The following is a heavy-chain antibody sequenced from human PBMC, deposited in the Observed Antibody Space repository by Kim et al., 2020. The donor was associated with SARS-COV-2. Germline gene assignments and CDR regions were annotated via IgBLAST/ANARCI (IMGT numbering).Heavy chain of an antibody. CDR3: ATRVAEYYYYYYGMDV. CDR1: GYTLTELS. D-gene: IGHD2-15*01. J-gene: IGHJ6*02. V-gene: IGHV1-24*01. CDR2: FDPEDGET. Sequence: ASVKVSCKVSGYTLTELSMHWVRQAPGKGLEWMGGFDPEDGETIYAQKFQGRVTMTEDTSTDTAYMELSSLRSEDTAVYYCATRVAEYYYYYYGMDVWGQGTTVTVSS.